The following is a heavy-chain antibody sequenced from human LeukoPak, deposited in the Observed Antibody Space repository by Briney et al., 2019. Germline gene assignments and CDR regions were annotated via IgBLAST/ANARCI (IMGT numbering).Heavy chain of an antibody. CDR3: ARAYGSGSLGAFDI. J-gene: IGHJ3*02. Sequence: SETLSLTCAVYGGSFSGYYWSWIRQPPGKGLEWIEEINHSGSTNYNPSLKSRVTISVDTSKNQFSLKLSSVTAADTAVYYCARAYGSGSLGAFDIWGQGTMVTVSS. CDR2: INHSGST. CDR1: GGSFSGYY. D-gene: IGHD3-10*01. V-gene: IGHV4-34*01.